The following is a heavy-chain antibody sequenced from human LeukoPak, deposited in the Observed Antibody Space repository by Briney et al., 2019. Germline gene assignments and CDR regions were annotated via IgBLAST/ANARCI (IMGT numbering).Heavy chain of an antibody. V-gene: IGHV3-21*01. J-gene: IGHJ4*02. CDR2: ISSSATYI. CDR1: GFTFSSYT. CDR3: AAWDDYGDYVAFEY. D-gene: IGHD4-17*01. Sequence: PGGSLRLSCAGSGFTFSSYTMNWVRQAPGKELEWVSSISSSATYIYYADSVRGRFTVSRDDAKNSLFLHMNSLRAEDTAVYYCAAWDDYGDYVAFEYWGQGTLVTVSS.